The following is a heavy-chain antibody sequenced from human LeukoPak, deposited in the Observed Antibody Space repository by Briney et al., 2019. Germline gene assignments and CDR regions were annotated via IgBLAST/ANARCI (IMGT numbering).Heavy chain of an antibody. Sequence: SETLSLTCTVSGGSISSYYWSWIRQPPGKGLEWIGYIYYSGSTNYNPSLKSRVAISVDTSKNQFSLKLSSVTAADTAVYYCARVHYDILIWGFDYWGQGTLVTVSS. CDR2: IYYSGST. J-gene: IGHJ4*02. CDR3: ARVHYDILIWGFDY. V-gene: IGHV4-59*01. D-gene: IGHD3-9*01. CDR1: GGSISSYY.